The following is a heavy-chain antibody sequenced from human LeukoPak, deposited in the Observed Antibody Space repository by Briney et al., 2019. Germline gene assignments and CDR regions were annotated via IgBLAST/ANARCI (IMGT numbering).Heavy chain of an antibody. CDR3: ARGRLPARSSPWGY. J-gene: IGHJ4*02. Sequence: SETLSLTCAVYGGSFSGYYWSWIRQPPGKGLEWIGEINHSGSTNYNPSLKSRVTISVDTSKNQFSLKLSSVTAADTAVYYCARGRLPARSSPWGYWGQGTLVTVSS. V-gene: IGHV4-34*01. CDR2: INHSGST. CDR1: GGSFSGYY. D-gene: IGHD2-2*01.